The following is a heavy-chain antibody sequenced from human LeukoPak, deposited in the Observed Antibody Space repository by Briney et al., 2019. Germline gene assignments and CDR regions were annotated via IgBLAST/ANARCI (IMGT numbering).Heavy chain of an antibody. J-gene: IGHJ4*02. CDR3: TRGRGGTIDRGYMDY. CDR1: GYTFINYD. D-gene: IGHD1-1*01. V-gene: IGHV1-8*01. CDR2: MNSNTGNT. Sequence: ASVKVSCKASGYTFINYDIMWVRQATGQGLEWMGWMNSNTGNTGYARRFQGRVTMTRDTSRSTAYMELSSLGSEDTAVYYCTRGRGGTIDRGYMDYWGQGTLVTVSS.